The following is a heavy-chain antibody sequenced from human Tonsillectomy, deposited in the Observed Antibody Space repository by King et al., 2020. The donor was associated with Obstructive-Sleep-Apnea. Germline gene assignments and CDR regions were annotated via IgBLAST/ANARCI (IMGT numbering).Heavy chain of an antibody. J-gene: IGHJ4*02. CDR2: IYEIGTT. V-gene: IGHV4-59*01. Sequence: QLQESGPGLVKPSETLSLTCTVSGGSISSYYWSWIRQPPGKGLEWIGNIYEIGTTNYNPSLKSRVSISVDTSKNQFSLKMSSVTAADTAAYYCARGRDAAGSFRAPRILFDFWGPGTLV. CDR1: GGSISSYY. CDR3: ARGRDAAGSFRAPRILFDF. D-gene: IGHD1-26*01.